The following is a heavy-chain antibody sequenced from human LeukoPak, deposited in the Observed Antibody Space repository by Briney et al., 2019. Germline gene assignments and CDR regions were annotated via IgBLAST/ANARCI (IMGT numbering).Heavy chain of an antibody. V-gene: IGHV4-39*01. CDR2: IYYSGST. D-gene: IGHD5-12*01. Sequence: PSETLSLTCTVSGGSISSSSYYWGWIRQPPGKGLEWIGSIYYSGSTYYNPSLKSRVTISVDTSKYQFSLKLSSVTAADTAVYYCARRGATISTWHYFDYWGQGTLVTVSS. CDR3: ARRGATISTWHYFDY. CDR1: GGSISSSSYY. J-gene: IGHJ4*02.